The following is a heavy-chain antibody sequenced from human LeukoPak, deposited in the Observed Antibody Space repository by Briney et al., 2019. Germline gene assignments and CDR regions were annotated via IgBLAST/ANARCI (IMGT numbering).Heavy chain of an antibody. J-gene: IGHJ4*02. CDR1: GFTFDDYA. CDR2: ISYDGSNK. CDR3: ARDGGAGTIGDRPNQLDY. V-gene: IGHV3-30*04. D-gene: IGHD1-1*01. Sequence: PGRSLRLSCAASGFTFDDYAMHWVRQAPGKGLEWVAVISYDGSNKYYADSVKGRFTISRDNSKNTLYLQMNSLRAEDTAVYYCARDGGAGTIGDRPNQLDYWGQGTLVTVSS.